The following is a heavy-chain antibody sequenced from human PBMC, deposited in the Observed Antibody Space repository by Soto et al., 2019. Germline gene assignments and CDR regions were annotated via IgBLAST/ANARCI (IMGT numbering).Heavy chain of an antibody. J-gene: IGHJ4*02. D-gene: IGHD2-8*02. CDR2: IKQDGSET. Sequence: PGGSLRLSCIASGFTFSSYWMSWVRQATRKGLEWVANIKQDGSETHYGDSVKGRFSISRDNAKNSLYLQMNSLRAEDTAVYYCARYLSSGPIDYWGQGTLVTVSS. V-gene: IGHV3-7*04. CDR3: ARYLSSGPIDY. CDR1: GFTFSSYW.